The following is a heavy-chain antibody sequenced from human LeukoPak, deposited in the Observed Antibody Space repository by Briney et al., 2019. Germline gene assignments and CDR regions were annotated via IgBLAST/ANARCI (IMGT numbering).Heavy chain of an antibody. Sequence: GGSLRLSCAASGFTFSSYAMSWVRQAPGKGLEWVANIKQDGSEKYYVDSVKGRFTISRDNAKNSLYLQMNSLRAEDTAVYYCAKFTIFGVVTYFDYWGQGTLVTVSS. CDR1: GFTFSSYA. D-gene: IGHD3-3*01. CDR2: IKQDGSEK. CDR3: AKFTIFGVVTYFDY. V-gene: IGHV3-7*03. J-gene: IGHJ4*02.